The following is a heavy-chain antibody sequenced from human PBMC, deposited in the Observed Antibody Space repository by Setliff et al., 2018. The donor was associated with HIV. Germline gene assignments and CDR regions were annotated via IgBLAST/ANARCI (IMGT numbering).Heavy chain of an antibody. CDR3: ARHDGTYCGGDCYLLGYFDL. V-gene: IGHV4-38-2*01. Sequence: PSETLSLTCAVSGYSISSGYYWGWIRQPPGKGLEWIGSMYHSGSTNYNPSLKSRVTISVDTSKNQFFLRLSSVTAADTAVYYCARHDGTYCGGDCYLLGYFDLWGRGTLVTVSS. D-gene: IGHD2-21*02. J-gene: IGHJ2*01. CDR2: MYHSGST. CDR1: GYSISSGYY.